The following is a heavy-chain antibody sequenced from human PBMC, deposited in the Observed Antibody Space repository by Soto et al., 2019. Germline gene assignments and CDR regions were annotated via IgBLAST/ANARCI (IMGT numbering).Heavy chain of an antibody. V-gene: IGHV1-46*01. D-gene: IGHD6-13*01. CDR3: AREWQQLGPLYYYYGMDG. Sequence: QVQLVQSGAEVKKPGASVKVSCKASGYTFTSYYMHWVRQAPGQGLEWMGIINPSGGSTSYAQKFQGRVTMTRDTSTSTVYMELSSLRSEDTAVYYCAREWQQLGPLYYYYGMDGWGQGTTVTVSS. J-gene: IGHJ6*02. CDR2: INPSGGST. CDR1: GYTFTSYY.